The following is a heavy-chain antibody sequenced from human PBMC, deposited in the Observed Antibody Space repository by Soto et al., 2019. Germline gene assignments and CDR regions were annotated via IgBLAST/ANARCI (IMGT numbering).Heavy chain of an antibody. D-gene: IGHD4-17*01. V-gene: IGHV3-23*01. CDR3: AKDKYNEGDYDTFDP. J-gene: IGHJ5*02. Sequence: GGSLRLSCAASGFTFSSYAMSWVRQAPGKGLEWVSAISGSGGSTYYADSVKGRFTISRDNSKNTLYLQMNSLRAEDTAVYYCAKDKYNEGDYDTFDPWGQGTLVTVSS. CDR2: ISGSGGST. CDR1: GFTFSSYA.